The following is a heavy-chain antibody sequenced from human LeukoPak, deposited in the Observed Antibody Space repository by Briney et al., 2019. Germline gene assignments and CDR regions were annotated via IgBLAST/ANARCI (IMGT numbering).Heavy chain of an antibody. J-gene: IGHJ3*01. CDR2: IYSGGST. Sequence: PGGSLRLSCAASGFTVRNNYMSWVRQAPGKGLEWVSVIYSGGSTYHADSVKGRFTISRDNSKNTLFLQMTSLRAEDTAVYFCAKGLESFNNYWDAFDLWGQGTTVTVSP. D-gene: IGHD5-24*01. CDR1: GFTVRNNY. CDR3: AKGLESFNNYWDAFDL. V-gene: IGHV3-53*01.